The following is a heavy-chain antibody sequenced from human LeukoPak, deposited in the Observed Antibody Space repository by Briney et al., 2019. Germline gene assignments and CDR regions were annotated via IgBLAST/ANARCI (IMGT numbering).Heavy chain of an antibody. CDR1: GGTFSSYA. D-gene: IGHD3-3*01. CDR2: IIPILGIA. V-gene: IGHV1-69*04. J-gene: IGHJ4*02. CDR3: ATGAPYYDFWSGYSPFAY. Sequence: ASVKVSCKASGGTFSSYAISWVRQAPGRGLEGMGRIIPILGIANYAQKFQGRVTITADKSTSTAYMELSSLRSEDTAVYYCATGAPYYDFWSGYSPFAYWGQGTLVTVSS.